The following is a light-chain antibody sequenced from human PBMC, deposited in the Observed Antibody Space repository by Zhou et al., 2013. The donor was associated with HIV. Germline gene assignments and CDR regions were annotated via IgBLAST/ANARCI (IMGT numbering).Light chain of an antibody. CDR2: DAA. J-gene: IGKJ4*01. CDR3: QQRSNWPPGLT. Sequence: EIVLTQSPATLSLSPGERATLSCRASQSVSSYLAWYQQKPGQAPRLLIYDAANRATGIPARFSGSGSGTDFTLTISSREPEDFAVYYCQQRSNWPPGLTFGGGTKVKIK. V-gene: IGKV3-11*01. CDR1: QSVSSY.